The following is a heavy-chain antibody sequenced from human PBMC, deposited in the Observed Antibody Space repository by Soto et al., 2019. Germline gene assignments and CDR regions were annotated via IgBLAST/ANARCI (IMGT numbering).Heavy chain of an antibody. Sequence: ASVKVSCKASGYTFTSYGISWVRQAPGQGLEWMGWISAYNGNTNYAQKLQGRVTMTTDTSTSTAYMELRSLRSDDTAVYYCARVNGDDDYYYYYYMDVWGKGTTVTVSS. V-gene: IGHV1-18*01. J-gene: IGHJ6*03. CDR3: ARVNGDDDYYYYYYMDV. CDR2: ISAYNGNT. CDR1: GYTFTSYG. D-gene: IGHD4-17*01.